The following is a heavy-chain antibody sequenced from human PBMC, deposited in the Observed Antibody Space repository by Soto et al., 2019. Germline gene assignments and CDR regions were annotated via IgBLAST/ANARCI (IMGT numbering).Heavy chain of an antibody. CDR3: AVPYQYCSATSCEDANHSYGIDV. CDR1: GGSFSGHY. D-gene: IGHD2-2*01. V-gene: IGHV4-34*01. CDR2: INHRGNT. J-gene: IGHJ6*02. Sequence: SWTLSLTCAVYGGSFSGHYWSWIRQPPGKVLEWIGEINHRGNTNYNPSLKSRVTISVDTSKNQFSLKLSSVTAADMAVYYCAVPYQYCSATSCEDANHSYGIDVPGQRTTVTVS.